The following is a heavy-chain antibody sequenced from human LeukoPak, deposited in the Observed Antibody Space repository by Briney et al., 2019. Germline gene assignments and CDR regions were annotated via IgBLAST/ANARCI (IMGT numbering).Heavy chain of an antibody. CDR1: GGSFSGYD. D-gene: IGHD3-3*01. Sequence: SETLSLTCAVYGGSFSGYDWSWIRQPPGKGLEWVGEINHSGSTNYNPSLKSRVTISVDTSTNQFSLKLSSVTAADTAVYYCARGGPYYDFWSGYQARYMDVWGKGTTVTVSS. V-gene: IGHV4-34*01. CDR3: ARGGPYYDFWSGYQARYMDV. CDR2: INHSGST. J-gene: IGHJ6*03.